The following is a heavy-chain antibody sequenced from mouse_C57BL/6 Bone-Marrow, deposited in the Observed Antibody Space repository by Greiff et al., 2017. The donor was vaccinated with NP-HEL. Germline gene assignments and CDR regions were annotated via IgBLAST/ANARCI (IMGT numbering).Heavy chain of an antibody. CDR2: ISSGGSYT. Sequence: EVKLVESGGDLVKPGGSLKLSCAASGFTFSSYGMSWVRQTPDQRLEWVATISSGGSYTYYPDSVKGRFTISRDNAKNTLYLQMSSLKSEDTAMYYCARHSFFLAYWGQGTLVTVSA. V-gene: IGHV5-6*02. CDR3: ARHSFFLAY. CDR1: GFTFSSYG. J-gene: IGHJ3*01.